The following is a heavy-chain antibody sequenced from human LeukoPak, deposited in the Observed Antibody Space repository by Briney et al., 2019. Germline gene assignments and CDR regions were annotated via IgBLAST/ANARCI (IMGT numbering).Heavy chain of an antibody. D-gene: IGHD3-3*01. J-gene: IGHJ4*02. CDR1: GGSFSGYY. CDR3: ARSLGLDGVVRFDY. Sequence: SETLSLTCAVYGGSFSGYYWSWIRQPPGKGLEWIGEINHSGSTNYNPSLKSRVTISVDTSKNQFSLKLSSVTAADTAVYYCARSLGLDGVVRFDYWGQGTLVTVSS. CDR2: INHSGST. V-gene: IGHV4-34*01.